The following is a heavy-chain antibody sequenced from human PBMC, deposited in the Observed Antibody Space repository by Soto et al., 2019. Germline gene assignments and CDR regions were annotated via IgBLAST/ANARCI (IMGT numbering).Heavy chain of an antibody. D-gene: IGHD6-6*01. CDR2: ISPYNGNT. J-gene: IGHJ6*02. CDR1: GYTFTSYG. CDR3: ARDTSSSSPGAYYYYYYGMDV. Sequence: GASVKVSCKASGYTFTSYGISWVRQAPGQGLEWMGWISPYNGNTNYAQKLQGRVTMTTDTSTSTVYMELRSLRSEDTAVYYCARDTSSSSPGAYYYYYYGMDVWGQGTTVTVSS. V-gene: IGHV1-18*01.